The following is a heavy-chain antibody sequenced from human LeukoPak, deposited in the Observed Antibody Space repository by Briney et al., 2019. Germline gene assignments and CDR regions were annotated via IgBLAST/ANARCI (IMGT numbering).Heavy chain of an antibody. V-gene: IGHV5-51*01. J-gene: IGHJ5*02. CDR2: IYPGDSDT. CDR1: GYSLTSYW. Sequence: GESLKISCKGSGYSLTSYWIGWVRQMPGKGLEWMGIIYPGDSDTRYSPSFQGQVTISADKSISTAYLQWSSLKASDTAMYYCARHPRTAYSSGWSNWFDPWGQGTLVTVSS. D-gene: IGHD6-19*01. CDR3: ARHPRTAYSSGWSNWFDP.